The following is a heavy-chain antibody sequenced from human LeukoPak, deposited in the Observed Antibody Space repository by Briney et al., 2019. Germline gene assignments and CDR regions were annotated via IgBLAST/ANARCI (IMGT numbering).Heavy chain of an antibody. V-gene: IGHV4-39*01. D-gene: IGHD7-27*01. CDR1: GGSISSSSYY. CDR3: AETGRVDY. J-gene: IGHJ4*02. CDR2: IYYSGST. Sequence: SETLSLXCTVSGGSISSSSYYWGWIRQPPGKGLEWIGSIYYSGSTYYNPSLKSRVTISVDTSKNQFSLKLSSVTAADTGVYYCAETGRVDYWGQGTLVTVSS.